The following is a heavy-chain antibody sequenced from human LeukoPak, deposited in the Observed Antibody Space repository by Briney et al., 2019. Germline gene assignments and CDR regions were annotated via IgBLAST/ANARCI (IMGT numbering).Heavy chain of an antibody. J-gene: IGHJ3*02. Sequence: GGSLRLSCAASGFTFSTYWMSWVRQAPGKGLEWVANIKKDGSEKDYVDSVKGRFTISRDNTKNSPYLQMDSLRVEDAAVYYCARNQYLPFDIYDIWGQGTMVTVSS. V-gene: IGHV3-7*01. CDR2: IKKDGSEK. CDR3: ARNQYLPFDIYDI. D-gene: IGHD3-9*01. CDR1: GFTFSTYW.